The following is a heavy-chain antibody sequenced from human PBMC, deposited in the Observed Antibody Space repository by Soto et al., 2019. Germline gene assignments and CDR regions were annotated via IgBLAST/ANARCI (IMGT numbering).Heavy chain of an antibody. CDR3: ARTRATRHCTNCVCSGPFED. CDR1: GFTFSSYG. D-gene: IGHD2-8*01. Sequence: SLRLSCAASGFTFSSYGMHWVRQAPGKGLEWVAVIWYDGSNKYYADSVKGRFTISRDNSKNTLCLQMNSLRAEDTTVYYWARTRATRHCTNCVCSGPFEDW. V-gene: IGHV3-33*01. CDR2: IWYDGSNK. J-gene: IGHJ3*01.